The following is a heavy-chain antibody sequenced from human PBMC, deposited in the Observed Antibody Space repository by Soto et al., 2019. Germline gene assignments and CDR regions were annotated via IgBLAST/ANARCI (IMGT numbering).Heavy chain of an antibody. CDR2: MNPNSGNT. J-gene: IGHJ6*02. V-gene: IGHV1-8*01. D-gene: IGHD6-6*01. Sequence: ASMKVSCKASGYTFTSYDINWVRQATGQGLELMGWMNPNSGNTGYAQKFQGRVTMTRNTSISTAYMELSSLRAEDTAVYYCAKPLSTSIAARRAYYYYYGMDVWGQGTTVTVSS. CDR3: AKPLSTSIAARRAYYYYYGMDV. CDR1: GYTFTSYD.